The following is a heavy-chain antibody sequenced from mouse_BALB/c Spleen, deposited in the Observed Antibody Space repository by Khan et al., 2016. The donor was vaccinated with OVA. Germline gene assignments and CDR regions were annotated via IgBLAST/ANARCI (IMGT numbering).Heavy chain of an antibody. CDR3: ARRPRVNFVHDC. J-gene: IGHJ2*01. D-gene: IGHD1-3*01. CDR2: IYYSGSI. V-gene: IGHV3-5*02. Sequence: EVQLQESGPGLVKPSQTVSLTCTVTGISITTGNYRWSWIRQFPGNKLEWIGYIYYSGSITYNPSLTSRTTITRDTSKNQFFLEMNSLTAEDTATYCCARRPRVNFVHDCWGQGTTLTVSS. CDR1: GISITTGNYR.